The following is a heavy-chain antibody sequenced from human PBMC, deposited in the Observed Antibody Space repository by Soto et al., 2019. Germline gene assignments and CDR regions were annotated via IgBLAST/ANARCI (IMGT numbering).Heavy chain of an antibody. V-gene: IGHV3-7*01. CDR1: GFTFTTYW. D-gene: IGHD2-15*01. Sequence: EVQLVESGGGLVQPGGSLTLSCAASGFTFTTYWMSWVRQLPGKGLEWVANIKQDGSEKYYVDSVKGRFTISRDNAKNSLFLQMNRLRAEDTAVYYCARDRVVGPYKTGSDYWGQGTLVTVSS. J-gene: IGHJ4*02. CDR2: IKQDGSEK. CDR3: ARDRVVGPYKTGSDY.